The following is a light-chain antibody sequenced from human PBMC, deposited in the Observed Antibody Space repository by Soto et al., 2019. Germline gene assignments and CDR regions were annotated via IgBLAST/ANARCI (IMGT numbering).Light chain of an antibody. CDR2: GAS. CDR3: QQYDRSPMT. CDR1: QSVSSSY. Sequence: EIVLTQSPGTLSLSPGERATLSCRASQSVSSSYLAWYQQQPGQAPRLLIYGASSKATGVADRISGSGSATDFTLIISRLQPEDFSVYYYQQYDRSPMTFGQGTRLEIK. V-gene: IGKV3-20*01. J-gene: IGKJ5*01.